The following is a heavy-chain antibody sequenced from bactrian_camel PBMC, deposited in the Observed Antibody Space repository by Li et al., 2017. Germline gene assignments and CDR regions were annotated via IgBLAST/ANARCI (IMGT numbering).Heavy chain of an antibody. J-gene: IGHJ6*01. D-gene: IGHD6*01. CDR1: GSGLTFSSDY. V-gene: IGHV3S1*01. Sequence: HVQLVESGGGLVQPGGSLRLSCAASGSGLTFSSDYIHWVRQGPGKGLEWVSVIHSGGGITYYAGSVKGRFTISRHNAKNMVYLQMNTLKPEDTALYYCATDLPSWYWASDFGYWGQGTQVTVS. CDR3: ATDLPSWYWASDFGY. CDR2: IHSGGGIT.